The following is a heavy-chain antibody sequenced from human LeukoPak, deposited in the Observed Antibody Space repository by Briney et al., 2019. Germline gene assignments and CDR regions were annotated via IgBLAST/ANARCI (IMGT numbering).Heavy chain of an antibody. D-gene: IGHD5-18*01. Sequence: ASVRVSCKASGYTFTTYDINWVRQATGQGLEWMGWMNPNSGNTDYAQKFQGRVTMTRNTSISTAYMELSSLRSEDTAVYYCARVYSYGLDAFDIWGQGTMVTVSS. V-gene: IGHV1-8*01. CDR3: ARVYSYGLDAFDI. J-gene: IGHJ3*02. CDR2: MNPNSGNT. CDR1: GYTFTTYD.